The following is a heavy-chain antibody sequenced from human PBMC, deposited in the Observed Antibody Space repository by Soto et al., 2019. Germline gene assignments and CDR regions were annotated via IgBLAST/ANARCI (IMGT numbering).Heavy chain of an antibody. D-gene: IGHD2-2*01. V-gene: IGHV5-51*01. CDR2: IYPGGSDT. J-gene: IGHJ6*02. Sequence: PGESLKISCKGSGYSFTSYWIGWVRQMPGKGLEWMGIIYPGGSDTRYSPSFQGQVTISADKSISTAYLQWSSLKASDTAMYYCARHLRGYCSSTSCYPFYYYGMDVWGQGTTVTVSS. CDR1: GYSFTSYW. CDR3: ARHLRGYCSSTSCYPFYYYGMDV.